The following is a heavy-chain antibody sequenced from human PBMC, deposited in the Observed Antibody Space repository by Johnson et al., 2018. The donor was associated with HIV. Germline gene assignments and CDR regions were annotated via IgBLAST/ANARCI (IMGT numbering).Heavy chain of an antibody. J-gene: IGHJ3*02. CDR1: GFTFSSYV. CDR2: ISYDGSNK. D-gene: IGHD3-22*01. V-gene: IGHV3-30*14. Sequence: QVQLVESGGGVVQPGRSLRLSCAASGFTFSSYVMYWVRQAPGKGLEWVAVISYDGSNKYYADSVKGRFTISRDNSKNTLYLQMNSLTAGDMAVYYCVRVGYSSAYYRDAFDIWGQGTLVTVSS. CDR3: VRVGYSSAYYRDAFDI.